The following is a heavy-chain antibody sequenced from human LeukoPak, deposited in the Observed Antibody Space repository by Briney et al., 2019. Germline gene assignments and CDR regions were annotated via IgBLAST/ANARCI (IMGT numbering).Heavy chain of an antibody. CDR2: IHPSGGST. CDR1: GYTFSSNY. CDR3: ARMGMDAAMITNFFDY. J-gene: IGHJ4*02. D-gene: IGHD5-18*01. V-gene: IGHV1-46*01. Sequence: ASVKVSCKASGYTFSSNYMHWVRQAPGQGLEWMGAIHPSGGSTSYAQKFQGRVTMTKDTFMSTAYMELSSLRSEDTAIYYCARMGMDAAMITNFFDYWGQGTLITVSS.